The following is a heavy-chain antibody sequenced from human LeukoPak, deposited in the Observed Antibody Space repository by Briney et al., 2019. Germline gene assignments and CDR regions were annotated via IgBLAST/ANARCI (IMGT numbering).Heavy chain of an antibody. CDR3: AKVGGSAELYFDY. D-gene: IGHD3-10*01. J-gene: IGHJ4*02. V-gene: IGHV3-30*18. CDR1: GFTFSSYG. Sequence: GGSLRLSCAASGFTFSSYGMHWVRQAPGKGLDWVAVISYDGSNKYYADSVKGRFTISRDNSKNMVYLQINILRAEDTAVYYCAKVGGSAELYFDYWGQGTLVTVSS. CDR2: ISYDGSNK.